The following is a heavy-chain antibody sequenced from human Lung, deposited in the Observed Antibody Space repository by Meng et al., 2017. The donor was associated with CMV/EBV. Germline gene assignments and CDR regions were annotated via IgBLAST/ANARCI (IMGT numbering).Heavy chain of an antibody. V-gene: IGHV3-66*02. Sequence: GESLKISCAASGFTVSSNYMSWVRQAPGKGLEWISVLHSDGFTKYADSVKGRFTISRDNPKNTLYLEMSSLRTEDTAVYYCARGILGGYYDSRGYVTDFWXQGTLVTVSS. CDR2: LHSDGFT. CDR3: ARGILGGYYDSRGYVTDF. J-gene: IGHJ4*02. D-gene: IGHD3-22*01. CDR1: GFTVSSNY.